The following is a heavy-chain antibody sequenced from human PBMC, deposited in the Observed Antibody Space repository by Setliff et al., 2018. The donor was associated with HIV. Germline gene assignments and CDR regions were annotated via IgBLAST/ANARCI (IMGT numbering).Heavy chain of an antibody. V-gene: IGHV1-46*01. J-gene: IGHJ4*02. CDR3: AKGFSSSRREGFDY. Sequence: KVSCKASGYTFTTYYMHWVRQAPGQGLEWMGMINPSGGSTSYAQKFQGRVTMTMDTSTSTVYVDLGSLRSEDTAVYYCAKGFSSSRREGFDYWGQGTLVTVSS. CDR2: INPSGGST. D-gene: IGHD6-6*01. CDR1: GYTFTTYY.